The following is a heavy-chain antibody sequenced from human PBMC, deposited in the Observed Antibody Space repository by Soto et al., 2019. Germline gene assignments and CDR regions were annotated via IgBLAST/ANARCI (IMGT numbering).Heavy chain of an antibody. J-gene: IGHJ4*02. CDR2: IYYSGST. CDR3: VRVAILGSGRYFHS. Sequence: SLTNTVSYGYSGDVGCRRILNKKTPGEGLEWIGYIYYSGSTDYNPSLKSRVTISEDTSKNQFSLKLSSVTAADTAVYYCVRVAILGSGRYFHSWGRGTLVNV. V-gene: IGHV4-30-4*01. CDR1: YGYSGDVGCR. D-gene: IGHD2-15*01.